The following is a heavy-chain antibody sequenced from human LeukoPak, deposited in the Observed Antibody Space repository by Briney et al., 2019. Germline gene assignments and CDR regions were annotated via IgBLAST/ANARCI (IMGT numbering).Heavy chain of an antibody. CDR3: AGYYYDSSRGFDL. CDR1: GFKFDDYG. V-gene: IGHV3-20*04. CDR2: INWNGAWT. D-gene: IGHD3-22*01. Sequence: PGWSLRLSCAASGFKFDDYGMSWVRQAPGKGLEWVCDINWNGAWTGYADSVKGRFTISRDNAKNSLYLQMNSLRAEDTALYYCAGYYYDSSRGFDLWGQGTLVTVSA. J-gene: IGHJ5*02.